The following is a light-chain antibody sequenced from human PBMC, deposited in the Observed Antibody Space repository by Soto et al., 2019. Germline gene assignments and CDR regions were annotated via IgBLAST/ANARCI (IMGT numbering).Light chain of an antibody. CDR3: QQYNNWPRT. CDR2: GAS. Sequence: EIVMTQSPATLSVSPGERATLSCRASQSVSSNLAWYQQKPGQAPRIIIYGASTRATGIPARFSGSGSGTEFTLTISSLQSEDFAVYYCQQYNNWPRTFGQGTKVDI. J-gene: IGKJ1*01. V-gene: IGKV3-15*01. CDR1: QSVSSN.